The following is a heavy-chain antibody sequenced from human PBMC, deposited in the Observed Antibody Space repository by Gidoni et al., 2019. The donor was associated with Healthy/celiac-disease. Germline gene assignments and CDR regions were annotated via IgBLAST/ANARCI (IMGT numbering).Heavy chain of an antibody. Sequence: EVQLVESGGGLVQPGRSLRLSCAASGSTLDDYAMHWVRQAPGKGLEWVSGISWNSGSIGYADSVKGRFTISRDNAKNSLYLQMNSLRAEDTALYYCARSYSSSSYASDYWGQGTLVTVSS. CDR1: GSTLDDYA. J-gene: IGHJ4*02. D-gene: IGHD6-6*01. CDR3: ARSYSSSSYASDY. V-gene: IGHV3-9*01. CDR2: ISWNSGSI.